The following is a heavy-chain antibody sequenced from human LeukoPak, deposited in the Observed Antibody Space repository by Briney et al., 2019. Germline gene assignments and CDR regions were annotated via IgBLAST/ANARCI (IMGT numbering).Heavy chain of an antibody. Sequence: SETLSLTCTVSGGSISSSSYYWGWIRQPPGKGLEWIGSIYYSGSTYYNPSLKSRVTISVDTSKNQFSLKLSSVTAADTAVYYCACTSPYYYDSSGYWFDPWGQGTLVTVSS. V-gene: IGHV4-39*07. CDR1: GGSISSSSYY. J-gene: IGHJ5*02. CDR3: ACTSPYYYDSSGYWFDP. CDR2: IYYSGST. D-gene: IGHD3-22*01.